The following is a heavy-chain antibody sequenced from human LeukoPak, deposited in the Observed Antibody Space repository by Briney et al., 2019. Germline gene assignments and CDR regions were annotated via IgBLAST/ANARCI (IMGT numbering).Heavy chain of an antibody. D-gene: IGHD3-16*02. Sequence: GGSLRLSCAASGFTFSSYAMHWVRQAPGKGLEWVAVISHDGSNKYYADSVKGRFTISRDNSKNTLYLQMNSLRAEDTAVYYCAREFYDYVWGSYHPGGGVGYWGQGTLVTVSS. CDR3: AREFYDYVWGSYHPGGGVGY. CDR1: GFTFSSYA. J-gene: IGHJ4*02. V-gene: IGHV3-30*04. CDR2: ISHDGSNK.